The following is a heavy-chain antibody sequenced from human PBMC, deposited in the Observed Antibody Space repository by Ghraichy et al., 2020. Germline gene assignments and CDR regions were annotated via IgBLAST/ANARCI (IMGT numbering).Heavy chain of an antibody. CDR2: MNPNSGNT. Sequence: ASVKVSCKASGYTFTSYDINWVRQATGQGLEWMGWMNPNSGNTGYAQKFQGRVTMTRNTSISTAYMELSSLRSEDTAVYYCARSKAKPRYGTPYWYFDLWGRGTLVTVSS. D-gene: IGHD3-10*01. J-gene: IGHJ2*01. V-gene: IGHV1-8*01. CDR1: GYTFTSYD. CDR3: ARSKAKPRYGTPYWYFDL.